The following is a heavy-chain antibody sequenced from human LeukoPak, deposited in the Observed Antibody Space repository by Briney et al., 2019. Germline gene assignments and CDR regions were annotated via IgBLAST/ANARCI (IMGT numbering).Heavy chain of an antibody. CDR2: SYYSGST. Sequence: PSETLSLTCTVSGGSISSYYWSWIRQPPGKGLEWIGYSYYSGSTNYNPSLKSRVTISVDTSKNQFSLKLSSVTAADTAVYYCARLSHYYYGMDVWGQGTTVTVSS. V-gene: IGHV4-59*08. CDR3: ARLSHYYYGMDV. J-gene: IGHJ6*02. CDR1: GGSISSYY.